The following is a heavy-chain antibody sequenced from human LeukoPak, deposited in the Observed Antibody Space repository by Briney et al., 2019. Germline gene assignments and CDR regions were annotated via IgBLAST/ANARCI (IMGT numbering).Heavy chain of an antibody. V-gene: IGHV3-7*02. J-gene: IGHJ4*02. Sequence: PGGSLRLSCAASGFTFSSYWMSWVRQAPGKGLEWVANIKQDGSEKYYVDSVKGRFTISRDNAKNSLYLQMNSQRAEDTAVYYCARGIQLWAFPFDYWGQGTLVTVSS. CDR2: IKQDGSEK. D-gene: IGHD5-18*01. CDR3: ARGIQLWAFPFDY. CDR1: GFTFSSYW.